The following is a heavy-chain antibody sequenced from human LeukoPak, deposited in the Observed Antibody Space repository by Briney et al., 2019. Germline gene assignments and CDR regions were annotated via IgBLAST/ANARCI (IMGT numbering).Heavy chain of an antibody. CDR1: GGSISSGGYY. V-gene: IGHV3-11*01. D-gene: IGHD2-2*02. Sequence: LSLTCTVSGGSISSGGYYWSWIRQAPGKGLEWVSCISSSGSTIYYADSVKGRFTISRDNAKNSLYLQMNSLRAEDTAVYYCARDPYCSSTSCYTNYYGMDVWGQGTTVTVSS. CDR3: ARDPYCSSTSCYTNYYGMDV. J-gene: IGHJ6*02. CDR2: ISSSGSTI.